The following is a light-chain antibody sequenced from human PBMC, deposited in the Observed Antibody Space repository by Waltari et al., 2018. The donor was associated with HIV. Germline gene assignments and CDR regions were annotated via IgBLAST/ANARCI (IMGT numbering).Light chain of an antibody. CDR1: NLGDTY. CDR3: QAWDSSSAVV. J-gene: IGLJ2*01. V-gene: IGLV3-1*01. CDR2: QSS. Sequence: SYEMTQSPSVSVSPGQTASITCSGGNLGDTYVSWYQQNPGPSPVLVVYQSSKRPSEIPERFSGSNSGDTATLTISGTQAVDEADYYCQAWDSSSAVVFGGGTKLTVL.